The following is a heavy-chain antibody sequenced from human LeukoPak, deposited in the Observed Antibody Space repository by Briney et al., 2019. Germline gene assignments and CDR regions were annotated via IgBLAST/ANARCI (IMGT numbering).Heavy chain of an antibody. D-gene: IGHD6-13*01. CDR3: ARGLAAAAEPGIDY. J-gene: IGHJ4*02. CDR1: GFTFSDYY. CDR2: ISSSGSTI. Sequence: PGGSLRLSCAASGFTFSDYYMSWIRQAPGKGLEWVSSISSSGSTIYYADSVKGPFTISSDKAKHSLYLQMNSLRAEDTAVYYCARGLAAAAEPGIDYWGQGTLVTVSS. V-gene: IGHV3-11*01.